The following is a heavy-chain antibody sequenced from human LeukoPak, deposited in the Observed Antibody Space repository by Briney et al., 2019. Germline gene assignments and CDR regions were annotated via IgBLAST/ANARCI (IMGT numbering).Heavy chain of an antibody. CDR1: GFSFSSYS. Sequence: GGSLRLSCAASGFSFSSYSMNWVRQAPGKGLEWISYITGSSSLISYADSVKGRFTISRDNAKNSLYLQMNSLRDEDTAVYYCARDPSGGRHSYGYGDYWGQGTLVTVSS. D-gene: IGHD5-18*01. CDR2: ITGSSSLI. CDR3: ARDPSGGRHSYGYGDY. V-gene: IGHV3-48*02. J-gene: IGHJ4*02.